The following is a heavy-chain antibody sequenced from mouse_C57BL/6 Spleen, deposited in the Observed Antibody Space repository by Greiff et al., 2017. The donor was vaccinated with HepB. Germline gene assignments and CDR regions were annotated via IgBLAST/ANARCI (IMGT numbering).Heavy chain of an antibody. CDR2: INPYNGDT. Sequence: EVQLKESGPELVKPGDSVKISCKASGYSFTGYFMNWVMQSHGKSLEWLGRINPYNGDTFYNQKFKGKATLTVDKSSSTAHMELRSLTSEDSAVYYCARLDSAYWGQGTLVTVSA. CDR3: ARLDSAY. V-gene: IGHV1-20*01. CDR1: GYSFTGYF. J-gene: IGHJ3*01.